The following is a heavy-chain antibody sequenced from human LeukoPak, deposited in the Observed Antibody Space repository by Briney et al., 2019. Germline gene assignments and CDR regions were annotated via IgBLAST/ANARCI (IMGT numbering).Heavy chain of an antibody. CDR2: IIPIFGTA. CDR3: ASSGPYSSWYFDY. V-gene: IGHV1-69*05. CDR1: GGTFSSYA. Sequence: GASVRVSCRASGGTFSSYAISGVRQAPGQGLEWMGGIIPIFGTANYAQKFQGRVTITTDESTSTAYMELSSLRSEDTAVYYCASSGPYSSWYFDYWGQGTLVTVSS. D-gene: IGHD6-6*01. J-gene: IGHJ4*02.